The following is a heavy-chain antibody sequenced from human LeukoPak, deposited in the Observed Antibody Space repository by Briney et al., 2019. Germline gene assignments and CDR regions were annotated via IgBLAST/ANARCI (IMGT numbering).Heavy chain of an antibody. CDR1: GGPICRDNYY. V-gene: IGHV4-61*02. D-gene: IGHD5-24*01. CDR2: IYTSVST. Sequence: PSQTLSLTCTVSGGPICRDNYYGNWIRQPAGQGLEWMGRIYTSVSTNYNPSLKTRVTISIDTSKNQFSLKLTSVTAADTAVYYCLLRRDGYTHFDYWGQGTLVTVSS. J-gene: IGHJ4*02. CDR3: LLRRDGYTHFDY.